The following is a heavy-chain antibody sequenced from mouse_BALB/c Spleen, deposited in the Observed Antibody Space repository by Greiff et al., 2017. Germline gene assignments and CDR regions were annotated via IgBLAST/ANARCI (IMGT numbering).Heavy chain of an antibody. CDR1: GYTFSSYW. CDR2: ILPGSGST. V-gene: IGHV1-9*01. D-gene: IGHD1-1*02. Sequence: QVQLQQSGAELMKPGASVKISCKATGYTFSSYWIEWVKQRPGHGLEWIGEILPGSGSTNYNEKFKGKATFTADTSSNTAYMQLSSLTSEDSAVYYCARTMEVRRRFAYWGQGTLVTVSA. CDR3: ARTMEVRRRFAY. J-gene: IGHJ3*01.